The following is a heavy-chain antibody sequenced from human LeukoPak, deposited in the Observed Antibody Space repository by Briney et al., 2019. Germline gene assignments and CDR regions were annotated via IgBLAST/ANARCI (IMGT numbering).Heavy chain of an antibody. J-gene: IGHJ4*02. V-gene: IGHV4-30-4*01. CDR2: IYYSGST. CDR3: ASFDSSGYYYGY. CDR1: GGSISSGDYY. Sequence: KPSETLSLTCTVSGGSISSGDYYWSWIRQPPGKGLEWIGYIYYSGSTYYNPSLKSRVTISVDTSKNQFSLKLSSVTAADTAVYYCASFDSSGYYYGYWGQGTLVTVSS. D-gene: IGHD3-22*01.